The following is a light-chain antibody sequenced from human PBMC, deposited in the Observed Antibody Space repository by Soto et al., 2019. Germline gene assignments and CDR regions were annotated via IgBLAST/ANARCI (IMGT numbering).Light chain of an antibody. J-gene: IGLJ1*01. Sequence: QSALTQPASLSGSPGQSITISCTGTSSDIGAYAYVSWFRQYPGKAPKLMISEVNNRPSGVSNRFSGSKSGTTAYLTISGLQVEDEAEYFCFAFTTSYTHVFGTGTKVTVL. CDR1: SSDIGAYAY. V-gene: IGLV2-14*01. CDR3: FAFTTSYTHV. CDR2: EVN.